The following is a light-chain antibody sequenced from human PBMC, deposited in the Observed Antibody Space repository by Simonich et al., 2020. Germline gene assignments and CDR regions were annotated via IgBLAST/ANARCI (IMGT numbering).Light chain of an antibody. CDR3: QQYDNLPLT. V-gene: IGKV1-33*01. CDR1: QDISNY. J-gene: IGKJ4*01. CDR2: DAS. Sequence: DIQLTQSPSSLSASVRDSVTITCQASQDISNYLNWYQQKPGKAPKLMIYDASNLETGVPSSFSGSGSGTDFTLTISSLQPEDIATYYCQQYDNLPLTFGGGTKVEIK.